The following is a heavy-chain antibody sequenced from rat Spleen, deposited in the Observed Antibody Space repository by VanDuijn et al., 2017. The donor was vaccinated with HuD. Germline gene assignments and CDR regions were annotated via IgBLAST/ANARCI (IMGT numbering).Heavy chain of an antibody. Sequence: EVQLVETGGGLVQPGRSLKLSCGASGFTFTNYWMYWVRQAPGKGLAWVSSITPGGGTTYYPDSVRGRFTISIDNAENTVYLQMNSLRSEDTATYYCAVSGYGYWGQGVMVTVSS. CDR2: ITPGGGTT. J-gene: IGHJ2*01. D-gene: IGHD4-3*01. CDR1: GFTFTNYW. CDR3: AVSGYGY. V-gene: IGHV5-58*01.